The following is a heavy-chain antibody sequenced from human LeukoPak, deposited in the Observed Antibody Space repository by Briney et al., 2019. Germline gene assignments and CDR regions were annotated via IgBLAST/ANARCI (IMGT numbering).Heavy chain of an antibody. CDR3: AKVYYDSSGYYWDAFDI. D-gene: IGHD3-22*01. CDR2: ISGSGSST. V-gene: IGHV3-23*01. CDR1: GFTFSSYA. J-gene: IGHJ3*02. Sequence: PGGSLRLSCAASGFTFSSYAMSWVRQAPGKGLEWVSSISGSGSSTYYADSVKGRFTISRDNSKNTLYLQMNSLRAEDTAVYYCAKVYYDSSGYYWDAFDIWGQGTMVTVSS.